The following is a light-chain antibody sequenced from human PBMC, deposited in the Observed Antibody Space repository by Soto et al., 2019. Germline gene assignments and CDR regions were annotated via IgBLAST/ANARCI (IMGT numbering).Light chain of an antibody. J-gene: IGKJ5*01. V-gene: IGKV2-28*01. CDR1: QSLLHRDGYNY. CDR2: LGS. CDR3: MQALRTPIT. Sequence: DIVMSQSPLSLPVTPGEPASISCRSSQSLLHRDGYNYLDWYLQKPGQSPQLLIYLGSNRASGVPDRFSGSGSGTDFTLKISRVEAEDVGVYYCMQALRTPITFGQGTRLEIK.